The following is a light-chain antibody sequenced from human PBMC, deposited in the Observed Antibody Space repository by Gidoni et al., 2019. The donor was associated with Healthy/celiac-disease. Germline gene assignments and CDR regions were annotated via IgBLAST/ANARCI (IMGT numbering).Light chain of an antibody. CDR1: QSVSSY. CDR3: QQRLT. CDR2: DAS. Sequence: IVLTQSPATLSLSPGERATLSCRASQSVSSYLAWYQQQPGQAPRLLIYDASNRATGIPARFSGSGSGTDFTLTISSLEPEDFAVYYCQQRLTFGQXTRLEIK. J-gene: IGKJ5*01. V-gene: IGKV3-11*01.